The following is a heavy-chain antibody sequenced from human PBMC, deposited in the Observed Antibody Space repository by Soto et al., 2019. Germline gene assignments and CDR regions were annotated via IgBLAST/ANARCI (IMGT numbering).Heavy chain of an antibody. V-gene: IGHV3-11*01. CDR3: ARLPYCTGGTCVGPFDY. CDR2: ISGSDDTI. Sequence: PGGSLRLSCAASVFTCSDYYMSWIRQAPGKGLEWLSYISGSDDTIYYADSVKGRLTVSRDNAKKSLYLQMNSLRAEDTAVYYCARLPYCTGGTCVGPFDYWGQGALVTVSS. J-gene: IGHJ4*02. CDR1: VFTCSDYY. D-gene: IGHD2-15*01.